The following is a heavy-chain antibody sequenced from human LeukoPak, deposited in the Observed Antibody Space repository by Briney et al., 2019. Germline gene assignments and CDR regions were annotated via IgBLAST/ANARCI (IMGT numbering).Heavy chain of an antibody. V-gene: IGHV4-38-2*01. J-gene: IGHJ4*02. CDR2: IYHSGST. CDR3: ARASYVWGSYRPAGDY. Sequence: SETLSLTRAVSGYSISSGYYWGWIRQPPGKGLEWIGSIYHSGSTYYNPSLKSRVTISVDTSKNQFSLKLSSVTAADTAVYYCARASYVWGSYRPAGDYWGQGTLVTASS. D-gene: IGHD3-16*02. CDR1: GYSISSGYY.